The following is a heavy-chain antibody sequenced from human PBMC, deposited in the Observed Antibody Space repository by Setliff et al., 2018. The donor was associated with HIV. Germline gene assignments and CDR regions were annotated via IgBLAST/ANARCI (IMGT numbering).Heavy chain of an antibody. Sequence: ASVKVSCKTSGYTFGIYYIHWVRQAPGQGLEWMGVIDPTGGRTTYAQKFEDRVTMTRDLSTSTVYMELTRLKSKDVAIYYCARDGINYDFWSGQNASNWFDPWGQGTLVTVSS. CDR3: ARDGINYDFWSGQNASNWFDP. CDR1: GYTFGIYY. J-gene: IGHJ5*02. V-gene: IGHV1-46*01. CDR2: IDPTGGRT. D-gene: IGHD3-3*01.